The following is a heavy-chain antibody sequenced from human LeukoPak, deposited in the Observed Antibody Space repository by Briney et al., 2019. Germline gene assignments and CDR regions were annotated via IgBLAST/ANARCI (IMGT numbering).Heavy chain of an antibody. CDR1: GYSFSDYY. Sequence: ASVKVSCKASGYSFSDYYMHWVRQAPGQGPEWMGWINPNSGGTSYAPKFQGRVTMTRDTSINTAYMELSSLRSDDTAVYYCASCYYDSSAYSFDYWGQGTVVTVSS. CDR2: INPNSGGT. D-gene: IGHD3-22*01. V-gene: IGHV1-2*02. CDR3: ASCYYDSSAYSFDY. J-gene: IGHJ4*02.